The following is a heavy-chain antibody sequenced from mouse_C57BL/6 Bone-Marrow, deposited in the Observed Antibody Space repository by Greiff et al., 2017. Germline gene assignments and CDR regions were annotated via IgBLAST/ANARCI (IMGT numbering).Heavy chain of an antibody. J-gene: IGHJ2*01. CDR1: GYTFTSYW. Sequence: VQLQQPGAELVKPGASVKMSCKASGYTFTSYWITWVKQRPGQGLAWIGDIYPGSGSTNYNEKFKSKATLTVDPSSSTAYMQLSILTSEDSVVDFCARLAFITAVVGDYWGQGTTRTVSS. CDR2: IYPGSGST. V-gene: IGHV1-55*01. D-gene: IGHD1-1*01. CDR3: ARLAFITAVVGDY.